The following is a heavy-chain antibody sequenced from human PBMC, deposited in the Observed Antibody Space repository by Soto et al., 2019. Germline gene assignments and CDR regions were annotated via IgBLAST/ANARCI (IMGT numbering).Heavy chain of an antibody. D-gene: IGHD5-12*01. CDR1: GFTFSSYG. J-gene: IGHJ4*02. CDR2: IWYDGSNK. CDR3: ARDWVATASGFDY. V-gene: IGHV3-33*01. Sequence: QVQLVESGGGVVQPGRSLRLSCAASGFTFSSYGMHWVRQAPGKGLEWVAVIWYDGSNKYYADSVKGRFTISRDNSKNTLYLQMNSLRAEDTAVYDCARDWVATASGFDYWGQGTLVTVSS.